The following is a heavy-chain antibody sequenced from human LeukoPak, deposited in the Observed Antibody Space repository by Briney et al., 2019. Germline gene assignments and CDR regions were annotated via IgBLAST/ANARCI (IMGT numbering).Heavy chain of an antibody. CDR3: AVTYYDILTGYQDLDY. D-gene: IGHD3-9*01. Sequence: SETLSLTCAVYGWSFSGYYWSWLRQPPGKGLEWIGEINHSGSTNYNPSLKSRVTISVDTSKNQFSLKLSSVTAADTAVYYCAVTYYDILTGYQDLDYWGQGTLVTVSS. CDR2: INHSGST. V-gene: IGHV4-34*01. J-gene: IGHJ4*02. CDR1: GWSFSGYY.